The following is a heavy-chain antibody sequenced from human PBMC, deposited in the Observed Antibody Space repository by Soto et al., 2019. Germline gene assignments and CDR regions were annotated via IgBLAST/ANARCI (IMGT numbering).Heavy chain of an antibody. CDR1: GFTVSSNY. J-gene: IGHJ5*02. V-gene: IGHV3-66*01. CDR3: ARGAPYYDFWSGYFHGASNWFDP. D-gene: IGHD3-3*01. Sequence: GGSLRLSCAASGFTVSSNYMSWVRQAPGKGLEWVSVIYSGGSTYYADSVKGRFTISRDNSKNTLYLQMNSLRAEDTAVYYCARGAPYYDFWSGYFHGASNWFDPWGQGTLVTVSS. CDR2: IYSGGST.